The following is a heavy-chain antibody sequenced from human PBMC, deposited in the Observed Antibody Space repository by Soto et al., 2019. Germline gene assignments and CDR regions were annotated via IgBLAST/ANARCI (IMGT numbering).Heavy chain of an antibody. CDR3: ASAYYYDSSGYSPGGY. Sequence: EVQLVESGGGLVQPGGSLRLSCAAYGRTFSSDWMSWVRQAPGKGLEWVANIKQDGSQKYYVDSVKGRFTISRDNAKNSLYLQMNSLRVEDTAVYYCASAYYYDSSGYSPGGYWGQGTLVTIFS. J-gene: IGHJ4*02. D-gene: IGHD3-22*01. V-gene: IGHV3-7*01. CDR2: IKQDGSQK. CDR1: GRTFSSDW.